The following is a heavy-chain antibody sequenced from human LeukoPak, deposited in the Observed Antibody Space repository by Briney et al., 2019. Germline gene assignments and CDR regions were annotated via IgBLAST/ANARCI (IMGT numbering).Heavy chain of an antibody. V-gene: IGHV3-9*01. CDR1: GFTFKDYG. J-gene: IGHJ6*02. CDR3: AKHMRATNTYSFFGLDV. Sequence: GRSLRLSCAATGFTFKDYGMHWVRQPPGKGLEWVSSVNWNGGGTDYADSVKGRFTISRDNAKNSLYLQLSSLRPEDTALYYCAKHMRATNTYSFFGLDVWGQGTTVTVSS. CDR2: VNWNGGGT. D-gene: IGHD1-26*01.